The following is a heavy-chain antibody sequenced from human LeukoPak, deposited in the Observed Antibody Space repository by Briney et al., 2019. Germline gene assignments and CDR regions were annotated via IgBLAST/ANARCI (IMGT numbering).Heavy chain of an antibody. D-gene: IGHD3-10*01. CDR3: ARATYGSGSYFLDV. J-gene: IGHJ6*04. CDR2: IYHSGST. CDR1: GFSISNGYY. Sequence: PSETLSLTCTVSGFSISNGYYWGWIRQPPGKGLEWIGSIYHSGSTYYNPSLKSRVTISVDTSKNQFSLKLSSVTAADTAVYYCARATYGSGSYFLDVWGKGTTVTISS. V-gene: IGHV4-38-2*02.